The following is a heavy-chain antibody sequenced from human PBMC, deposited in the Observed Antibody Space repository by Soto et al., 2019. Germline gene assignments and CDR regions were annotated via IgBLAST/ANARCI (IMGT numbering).Heavy chain of an antibody. CDR3: ARGGMVIIPTATAFDY. V-gene: IGHV4-4*07. CDR1: GGAISTYY. Sequence: PSDTLSLTCTVSGGAISTYYWSCIRQPAGKGLEWIGRIYASGSTNYNPSLKSRVTMSVATSKNQFSLKLSSVTAADTAVYYCARGGMVIIPTATAFDYWGQGTLVIVPQ. D-gene: IGHD2-2*01. CDR2: IYASGST. J-gene: IGHJ4*02.